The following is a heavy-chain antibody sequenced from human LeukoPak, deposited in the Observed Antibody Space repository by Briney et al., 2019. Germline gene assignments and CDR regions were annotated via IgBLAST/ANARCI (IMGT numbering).Heavy chain of an antibody. CDR3: ARAVRVYYYASLRVYGMDV. D-gene: IGHD3-22*01. Sequence: PGGSLRLSCAASGFTFSRYSMNWVRQAPGKGLEWVSSISSSSSYIYYADSVKGRFTISRDNAKNSLYLQMNSLRAEDTAVYYCARAVRVYYYASLRVYGMDVWGQGTTVTVSS. J-gene: IGHJ6*02. V-gene: IGHV3-21*01. CDR1: GFTFSRYS. CDR2: ISSSSSYI.